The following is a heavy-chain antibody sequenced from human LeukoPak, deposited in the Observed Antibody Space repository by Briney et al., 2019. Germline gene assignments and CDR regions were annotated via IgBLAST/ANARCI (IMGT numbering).Heavy chain of an antibody. CDR1: GFTFSSYA. CDR3: AKDPENYDSSGYYAY. D-gene: IGHD3-22*01. V-gene: IGHV3-23*01. Sequence: GGSLRLSCAASGFTFSSYAMSWFRQAPGKGLEWVSAISGSGGSTYYADSVKGRFTISRDNSKNTLYLQMNSLRAEDTAVYYCAKDPENYDSSGYYAYWGQGTLVTVSS. CDR2: ISGSGGST. J-gene: IGHJ4*02.